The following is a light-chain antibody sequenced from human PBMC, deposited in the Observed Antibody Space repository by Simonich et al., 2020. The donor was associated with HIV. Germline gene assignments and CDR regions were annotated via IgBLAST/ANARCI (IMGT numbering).Light chain of an antibody. CDR2: YAS. CDR3: QQYNNWPSPFT. CDR1: QSVSNN. J-gene: IGKJ3*01. Sequence: EIVMTQSPATLSVSPGERATLSCRASQSVSNNLAWYQHKPGQAPRLLIYYASTRATGVPARFSGSGFGTDFTLTISSMQSEDFAVYYCQQYNNWPSPFTFGPGTEVDIK. V-gene: IGKV3-15*01.